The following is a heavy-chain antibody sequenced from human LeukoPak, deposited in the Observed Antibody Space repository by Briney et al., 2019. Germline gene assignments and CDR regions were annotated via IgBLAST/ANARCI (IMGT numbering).Heavy chain of an antibody. CDR1: GFTFSSYA. CDR2: ISGSGGST. V-gene: IGHV3-23*01. D-gene: IGHD2-2*01. J-gene: IGHJ5*02. Sequence: GGSLRLSCAASGFTFSSYAMGWVRQAPGKGLEWVSAISGSGGSTYYADSVKGRFTISRDNSKNTLYLQMNSLRAEDTAVYYCAKDPQIVVVPTSWFDPWGQGTLVTVSS. CDR3: AKDPQIVVVPTSWFDP.